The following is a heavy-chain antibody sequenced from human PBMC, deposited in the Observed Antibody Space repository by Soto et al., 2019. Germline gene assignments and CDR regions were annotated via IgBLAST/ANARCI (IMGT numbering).Heavy chain of an antibody. V-gene: IGHV4-39*01. CDR2: LYHTGTT. CDR3: VRPTSRITAASHGRSNWLDP. Sequence: QLQLQESAPGLVKPTETLSLTCTVSGGSVTSSSCYWGWIRQPPWKGLESIGDLYHTGTTYYNPSVKSRDTIYVDPSTAQFSLKLSSVTAADTAIYYCVRPTSRITAASHGRSNWLDPWGPGTMVSVYS. CDR1: GGSVTSSSCY. D-gene: IGHD1-20*01. J-gene: IGHJ5*02.